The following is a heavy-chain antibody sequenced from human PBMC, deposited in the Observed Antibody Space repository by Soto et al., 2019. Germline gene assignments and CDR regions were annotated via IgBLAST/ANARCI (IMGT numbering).Heavy chain of an antibody. CDR1: GFTFSSYA. CDR3: AKSKHSSSWYVKPPPLDFDY. V-gene: IGHV3-23*01. Sequence: PGGSLRLSCAASGFTFSSYAMSWVRQAPGKGLEWVSAISGSGGSTYYADSVKGRFTISRDNSKNTLYLQMNSLRAEDTAVYYCAKSKHSSSWYVKPPPLDFDYWGQGTLVTVSS. J-gene: IGHJ4*02. CDR2: ISGSGGST. D-gene: IGHD6-13*01.